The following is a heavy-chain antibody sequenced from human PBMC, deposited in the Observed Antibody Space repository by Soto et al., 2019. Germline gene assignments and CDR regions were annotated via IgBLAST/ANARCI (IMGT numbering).Heavy chain of an antibody. J-gene: IGHJ4*02. CDR1: GFTFSTYW. CDR3: VCGGNFFIY. D-gene: IGHD3-16*01. Sequence: EVQLVESGGGLVQPGGSLRLSCAASGFTFSTYWMTWVRQPPGKRLEWVAHMDQDGSETYYVDSVWGRFTVSRDNAKNSLYLQMNRQRVEDTAVYYCVCGGNFFIYWGQGTLVTVSP. V-gene: IGHV3-7*01. CDR2: MDQDGSET.